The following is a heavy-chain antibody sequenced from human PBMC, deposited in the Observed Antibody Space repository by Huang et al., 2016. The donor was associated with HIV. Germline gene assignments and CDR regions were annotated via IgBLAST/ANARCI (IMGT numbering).Heavy chain of an antibody. CDR1: GFTFSDFG. D-gene: IGHD2-2*02. Sequence: QVQLVESGGGVIQPGRSLRLSCSGYGFTFSDFGIHWVRHAPGKGLECVAVISDDSSSRYDSDSVKGRFTSSRYNSKTTLYLQMNSLRSEDTAVYYCARDSIPVAVLGDTNYRYYYGMDVWGQGTTATVSS. V-gene: IGHV3-30*03. J-gene: IGHJ6*02. CDR2: ISDDSSSR. CDR3: ARDSIPVAVLGDTNYRYYYGMDV.